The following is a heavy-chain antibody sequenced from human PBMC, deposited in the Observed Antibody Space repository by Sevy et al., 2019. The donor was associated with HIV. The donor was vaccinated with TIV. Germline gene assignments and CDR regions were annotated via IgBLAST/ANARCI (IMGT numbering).Heavy chain of an antibody. J-gene: IGHJ3*02. CDR3: ARARQWRTNDAFDI. Sequence: GGSLRLSCAASGFTFSSYSMKWVRQAPGKGLEWVSYISSSSSTIYYADSVKGRFTISRDNAKNSLYLQMNSLRDEDTAVYYCARARQWRTNDAFDIWGQGTMVTVSS. CDR2: ISSSSSTI. CDR1: GFTFSSYS. V-gene: IGHV3-48*02. D-gene: IGHD6-19*01.